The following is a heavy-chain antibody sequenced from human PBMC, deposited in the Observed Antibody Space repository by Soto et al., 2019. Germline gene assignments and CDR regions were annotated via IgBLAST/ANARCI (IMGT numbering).Heavy chain of an antibody. CDR1: GYTFSSYG. V-gene: IGHV1-18*01. D-gene: IGHD1-26*01. Sequence: QVQLVQSGAEVKKPGASVKVSCKASGYTFSSYGISWVRQAPGQGLEWMGWISAYNGNTNYAQKLQGRVTMTTDTSXXXXXXXLXXXXXDXTAXXYXARTLPPIDYWGQGTLVTVSS. J-gene: IGHJ4*02. CDR3: ARTLPPIDY. CDR2: ISAYNGNT.